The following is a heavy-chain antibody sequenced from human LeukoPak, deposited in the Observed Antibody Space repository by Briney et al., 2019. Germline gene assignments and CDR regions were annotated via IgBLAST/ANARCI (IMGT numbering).Heavy chain of an antibody. V-gene: IGHV3-7*01. J-gene: IGHJ4*02. Sequence: GGSLRLSCAASGFTFSNYWMSWVRQAPGKGLECVANIKPDGSEKYYLDSVKGRFTISRDNAKNSLYLQMNSLGAEDTAVYYCVSGSYFDDWGQGTRVTVSS. D-gene: IGHD1-26*01. CDR1: GFTFSNYW. CDR3: VSGSYFDD. CDR2: IKPDGSEK.